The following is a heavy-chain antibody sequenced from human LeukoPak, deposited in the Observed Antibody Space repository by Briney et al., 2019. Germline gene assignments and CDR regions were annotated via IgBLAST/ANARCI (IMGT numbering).Heavy chain of an antibody. CDR2: IKQDGSEK. CDR1: GFTFTKYW. CDR3: ARDRLSAAGTFDY. V-gene: IGHV3-7*01. J-gene: IGHJ4*02. Sequence: GDSLRLSCAASGFTFTKYWMTWVRQAPGKGLEWVGNIKQDGSEKYYVDSVKGRFTISRDNAKNSLYLQMNSLRAEDTAVYYCARDRLSAAGTFDYWGQGTLVTVSS. D-gene: IGHD6-13*01.